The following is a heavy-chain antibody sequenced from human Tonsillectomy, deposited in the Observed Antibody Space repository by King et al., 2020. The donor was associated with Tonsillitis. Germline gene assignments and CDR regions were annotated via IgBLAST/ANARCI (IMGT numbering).Heavy chain of an antibody. D-gene: IGHD1-1*01. V-gene: IGHV1-18*01. CDR2: INAYNGNP. J-gene: IGHJ4*02. CDR1: GYTFNNYA. Sequence: QLVQSGAEVKKPGASVKVSCKTSGYTFNNYAINWVRQAPGQGLEWMGWINAYNGNPNNEQKYQGRVTMTTDTSPSTAYMEVGSLRFDDTAVYFCARVGYNSYFDFWGQGTLVTVSS. CDR3: ARVGYNSYFDF.